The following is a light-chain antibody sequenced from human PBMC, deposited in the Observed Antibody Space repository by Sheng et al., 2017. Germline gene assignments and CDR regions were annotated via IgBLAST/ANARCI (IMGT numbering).Light chain of an antibody. CDR2: DAS. J-gene: IGKJ2*01. CDR3: QQYGSSGYT. V-gene: IGKV3-20*01. CDR1: QSVRIY. Sequence: EIVLTQSPGTLSLSPGETATLSCRASQSVRIYLGWYQQKPGQVPRLLIYDASNRVDGIPARFSGSGSGTNFTLTISRLEPEDFAVYYCQQYGSSGYTFGQGTKLEI.